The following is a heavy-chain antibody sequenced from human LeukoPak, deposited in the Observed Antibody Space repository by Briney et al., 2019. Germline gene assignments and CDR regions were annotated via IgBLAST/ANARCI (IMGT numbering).Heavy chain of an antibody. CDR2: IYYSGST. J-gene: IGHJ5*02. Sequence: SETLPLTCTVSGGSISSYYWSWIRQPPGKGLEWIGYIYYSGSTNYNPSLKSRVTISVDTSKSQFSLKLSSVTAADTAVYYCARANRDGSWFDPWGQGTLVTVSS. V-gene: IGHV4-59*08. CDR3: ARANRDGSWFDP. CDR1: GGSISSYY. D-gene: IGHD1-14*01.